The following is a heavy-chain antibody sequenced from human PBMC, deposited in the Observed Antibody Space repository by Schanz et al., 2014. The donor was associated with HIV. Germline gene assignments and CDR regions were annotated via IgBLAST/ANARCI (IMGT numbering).Heavy chain of an antibody. D-gene: IGHD1-26*01. CDR3: ASGVRGHYYYYAMDV. V-gene: IGHV3-23*01. CDR2: ISDTGVRT. J-gene: IGHJ6*02. CDR1: GFTFSNYA. Sequence: EVQLLESGGGLVQPGGSLRLSCEASGFTFSNYAMSWVRQAPGKGLEWVSGISDTGVRTNYADSVKGRLTISRDNSKNTLYLQMNSLRAEDTAVYYCASGVRGHYYYYAMDVWGQGTTVTVSS.